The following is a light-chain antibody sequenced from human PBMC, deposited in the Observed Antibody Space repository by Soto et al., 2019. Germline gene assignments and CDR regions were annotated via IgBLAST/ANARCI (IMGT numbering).Light chain of an antibody. CDR2: DAS. V-gene: IGKV3-11*01. J-gene: IGKJ4*01. Sequence: EIVLTQSPATLSLSPGERATLSCRASQSIGSYLACYQQKPGQAPRLLMYDASNRASGIPARFSGSGSGTDFTLTISSLEPADFAVYYCQQRSNWPSLTFGGGTKVEIK. CDR1: QSIGSY. CDR3: QQRSNWPSLT.